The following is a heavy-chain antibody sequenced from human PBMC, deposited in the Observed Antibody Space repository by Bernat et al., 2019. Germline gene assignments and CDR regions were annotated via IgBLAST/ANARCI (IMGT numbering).Heavy chain of an antibody. V-gene: IGHV1-2*04. Sequence: QVQLVQSGAEVKKSGASVKVSCRAPGNTFTGYYMHWVRQAPGQGLEWMGWINPNNGDTNYAQKFPGWVTMTRDTSISTAYMELYRLTSDDTAVYYCAREGYSYGFGGFDVWGQGTMVTVSS. J-gene: IGHJ3*01. D-gene: IGHD5-18*01. CDR1: GNTFTGYY. CDR2: INPNNGDT. CDR3: AREGYSYGFGGFDV.